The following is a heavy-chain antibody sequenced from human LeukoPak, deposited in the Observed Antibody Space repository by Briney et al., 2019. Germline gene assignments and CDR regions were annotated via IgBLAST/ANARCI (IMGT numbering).Heavy chain of an antibody. V-gene: IGHV3-53*01. CDR1: GFAVSSNY. CDR3: VKSAGKDGYRDSFDI. Sequence: GGSLRLSCAASGFAVSSNYMSWVRQAPGKGLEWVSVIYGGGSTYYADSVKGRFTISRDTSKNTLNLQMNSLRAEDTAVYYCVKSAGKDGYRDSFDIWGQGTLVTASS. J-gene: IGHJ3*02. CDR2: IYGGGST. D-gene: IGHD5-24*01.